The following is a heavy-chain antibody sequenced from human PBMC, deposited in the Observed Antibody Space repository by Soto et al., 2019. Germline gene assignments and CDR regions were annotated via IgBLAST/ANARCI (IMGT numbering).Heavy chain of an antibody. CDR2: ISAYNGNT. J-gene: IGHJ4*02. D-gene: IGHD3-10*01. Sequence: ASVKVSCKASGYTFTSYRITWVRQAPGQGLEWMGWISAYNGNTNYAQKLQGRVTMTTDTSTSTAYMELRSLRSDDTAVYYCARGLYKGWQPDFDYWGQGTLVTVSS. CDR1: GYTFTSYR. V-gene: IGHV1-18*01. CDR3: ARGLYKGWQPDFDY.